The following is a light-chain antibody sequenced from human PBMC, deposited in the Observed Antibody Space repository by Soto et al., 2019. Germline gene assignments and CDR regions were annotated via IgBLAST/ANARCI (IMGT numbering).Light chain of an antibody. CDR2: SAS. V-gene: IGKV1-9*01. CDR3: QHDYNLLT. J-gene: IGKJ4*01. CDR1: QGIRTY. Sequence: IHLTHSPSSLSASLGDRVTITCRASQGIRTYLAWYQQKPGKAPKLLIYSASTLQSGVPSRFSGSGSGTDFTLTISSLQPEDFAVYYCQHDYNLLTFGGGTKVDIK.